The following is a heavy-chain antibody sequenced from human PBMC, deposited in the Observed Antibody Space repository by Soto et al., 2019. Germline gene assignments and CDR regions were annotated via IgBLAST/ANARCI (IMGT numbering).Heavy chain of an antibody. CDR1: GLTFSNYW. CDR2: INQDGSES. CDR3: ARPARECSSPGCAN. Sequence: EVQLVESGGGLVQPGGSLRLSCVVSGLTFSNYWMSWVRQAPGKGLEWVANINQDGSESYYVDSVKGRFTISRDNAKNSLYLQMTGLRAEATAVYYCARPARECSSPGCANWGQGTLVTVSS. J-gene: IGHJ4*02. V-gene: IGHV3-7*01. D-gene: IGHD2-2*01.